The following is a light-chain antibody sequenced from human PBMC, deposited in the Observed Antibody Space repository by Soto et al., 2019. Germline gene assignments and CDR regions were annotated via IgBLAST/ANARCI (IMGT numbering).Light chain of an antibody. CDR2: GAY. Sequence: EILLTQSPATLSLSPGERSTLXXRASQSVSNYLAWYQQKPGEAPRXLIYGAYNRATGIPDRFSGSASGTDFTLTINRLEPEDFAVYYCQLYGNSPPFGQGTRLEIK. CDR1: QSVSNY. CDR3: QLYGNSPP. J-gene: IGKJ5*01. V-gene: IGKV3-11*01.